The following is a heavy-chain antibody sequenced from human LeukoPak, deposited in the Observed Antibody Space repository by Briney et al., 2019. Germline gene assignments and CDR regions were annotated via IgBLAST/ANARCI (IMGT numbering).Heavy chain of an antibody. D-gene: IGHD6-13*01. J-gene: IGHJ6*03. V-gene: IGHV4-59*01. CDR1: GGSISSYY. CDR2: IYYSGST. Sequence: SETLSLTCTVSGGSISSYYWSWIRQPPGKGLEWIGYIYYSGSTNYNPSLKSRVTISVDTSKNQFSLKLSSVTAADTAVYYCARGGYSSSWYRGAYYLYYMDVWGKGTTVTISS. CDR3: ARGGYSSSWYRGAYYLYYMDV.